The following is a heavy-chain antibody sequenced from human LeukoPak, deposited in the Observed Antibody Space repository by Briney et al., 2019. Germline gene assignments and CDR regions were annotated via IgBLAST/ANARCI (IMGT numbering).Heavy chain of an antibody. CDR1: GFTFSSYG. D-gene: IGHD6-19*01. J-gene: IGHJ3*02. V-gene: IGHV3-23*01. CDR2: ISGSGGST. Sequence: GGTLRLSCAASGFTFSSYGMSWVRQAPGRGLEWVSAISGSGGSTYYADSVKGRFTISRDNSKSTLYLQMNSLRAEDTAVYYCAKAEREQWYAFGIWGQGTMVTVSS. CDR3: AKAEREQWYAFGI.